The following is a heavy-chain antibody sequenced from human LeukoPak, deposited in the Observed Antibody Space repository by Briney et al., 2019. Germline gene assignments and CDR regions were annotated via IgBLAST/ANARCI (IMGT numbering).Heavy chain of an antibody. V-gene: IGHV1-3*01. CDR3: ARADILTGAFDY. CDR1: GYTFTSYA. J-gene: IGHJ4*02. D-gene: IGHD3-9*01. CDR2: INAGNGNT. Sequence: ASVKVSCKASGYTFTSYAMHWVRQAPGQRLEWMGWINAGNGNTKYSQKFQGRVTITRVTSASTAYMELSSLRFEDTAVYYCARADILTGAFDYWGQGTLVTVSS.